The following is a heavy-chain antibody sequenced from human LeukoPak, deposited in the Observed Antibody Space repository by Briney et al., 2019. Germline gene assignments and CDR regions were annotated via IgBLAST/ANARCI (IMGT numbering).Heavy chain of an antibody. V-gene: IGHV3-7*01. CDR1: GFTFSSYW. CDR3: ARDSLLWFGEGTNFDY. CDR2: IKQDGSEK. J-gene: IGHJ4*02. D-gene: IGHD3-10*01. Sequence: PGGSLRLSCAASGFTFSSYWMSWVRQAPGKGLEWVANIKQDGSEKYYVDSVKGRFTISRDNAKNSLYLQMNSLRAEDTAVYYCARDSLLWFGEGTNFDYWGQGTLVTVSS.